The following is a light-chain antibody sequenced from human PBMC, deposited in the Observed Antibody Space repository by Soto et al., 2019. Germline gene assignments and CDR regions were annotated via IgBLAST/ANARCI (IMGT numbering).Light chain of an antibody. CDR2: RNN. J-gene: IGLJ2*01. Sequence: QSVLTQPPSASGTPGQRVTISCSGSSSNIGSKYVYWYQQLPGTAPKLLMYRNNQRPSGVPDRFSGYKSGTSASLAISGLRSEDEADYHCAAWDSNLGGPAFGGGTTLTV. V-gene: IGLV1-47*01. CDR1: SSNIGSKY. CDR3: AAWDSNLGGPA.